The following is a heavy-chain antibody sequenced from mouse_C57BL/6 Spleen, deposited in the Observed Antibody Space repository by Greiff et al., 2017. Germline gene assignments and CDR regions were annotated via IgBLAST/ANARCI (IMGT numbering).Heavy chain of an antibody. J-gene: IGHJ2*01. D-gene: IGHD1-1*01. CDR2: ISDGGSYT. CDR3: ARETTGFDY. Sequence: EVQVVESGGGLVKPGGSLKLSCAASGFTFSSYAMSWVRQTPEKRLEWVATISDGGSYTYYPDNVKGRFTISRDNAKNNLYLQMSHLKSEDTAMYYCARETTGFDYWGQGTTPTVSS. CDR1: GFTFSSYA. V-gene: IGHV5-4*01.